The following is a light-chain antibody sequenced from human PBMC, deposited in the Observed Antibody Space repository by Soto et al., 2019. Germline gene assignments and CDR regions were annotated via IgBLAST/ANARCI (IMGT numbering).Light chain of an antibody. J-gene: IGLJ2*01. CDR3: CSYAGRSTWDVV. CDR1: SSDVGGYNY. CDR2: DVS. Sequence: QSALTQPRSVSGSPGQSVTISCTGTSSDVGGYNYVSWYQQHPGKAPKLMIYDVSKRPSGVPDRFSGSKSGNTASLTISGLQAEDEADYYCCSYAGRSTWDVVFGGGTKVTVL. V-gene: IGLV2-11*01.